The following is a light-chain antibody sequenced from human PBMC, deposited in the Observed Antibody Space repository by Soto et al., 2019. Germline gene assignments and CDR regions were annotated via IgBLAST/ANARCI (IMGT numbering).Light chain of an antibody. CDR3: QQYDRSWT. CDR1: QSVSRSY. J-gene: IGKJ1*01. V-gene: IGKV3-20*01. Sequence: IVLTQSPGTLSLSPGARATLSCRASQSVSRSYLAWYQQKPGQAPRLLIYAASSRATGIPDRFSGGGSGTDFTLTISRLEPEDLAVYYCQQYDRSWTFGQGTKVDIK. CDR2: AAS.